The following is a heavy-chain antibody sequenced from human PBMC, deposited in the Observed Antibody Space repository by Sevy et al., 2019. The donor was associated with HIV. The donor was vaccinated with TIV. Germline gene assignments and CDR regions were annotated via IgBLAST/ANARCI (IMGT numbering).Heavy chain of an antibody. V-gene: IGHV3-30*18. D-gene: IGHD3-22*01. CDR2: ISYDGSNK. CDR3: AKDLAYYYDSSGFDY. Sequence: GGSLRLSCAASGFTFSSYGTHWVRQAPGKGLEWVAVISYDGSNKYYADSVKGRFTISRDNSKNTLYLQMNSLRAEDTAVYYCAKDLAYYYDSSGFDYWGQGTLVTVSS. J-gene: IGHJ4*02. CDR1: GFTFSSYG.